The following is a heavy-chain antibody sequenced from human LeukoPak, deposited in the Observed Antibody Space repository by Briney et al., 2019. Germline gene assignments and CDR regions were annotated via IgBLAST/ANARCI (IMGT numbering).Heavy chain of an antibody. V-gene: IGHV4-4*07. CDR2: IYSSGST. CDR3: TRSNPTAIFEY. D-gene: IGHD5-18*01. CDR1: RGPISTYY. J-gene: IGHJ4*02. Sequence: SETLSLTCTVSRGPISTYYWSWIRQPAGKGLEWFGRIYSSGSTNYNPSLGSSPSHAVDTSVKQFSLKMRSWTAADTAVYYFTRSNPTAIFEYWGLGTLVTVSS.